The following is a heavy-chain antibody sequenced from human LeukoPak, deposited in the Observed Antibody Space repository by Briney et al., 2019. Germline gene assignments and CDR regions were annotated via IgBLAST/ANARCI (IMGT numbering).Heavy chain of an antibody. Sequence: ASVKVSCKASGYTFTGYYMHWVRQAPGQGLEWMGWINPNSGGTNYAQKFQVRVTMTRDSSISTAYMELSRLRSYDTAVYYCARESRGDIVVVPAAPDRTILGGLDYWGQGTLVTVSS. D-gene: IGHD2-2*01. CDR3: ARESRGDIVVVPAAPDRTILGGLDY. CDR2: INPNSGGT. CDR1: GYTFTGYY. J-gene: IGHJ4*02. V-gene: IGHV1-2*02.